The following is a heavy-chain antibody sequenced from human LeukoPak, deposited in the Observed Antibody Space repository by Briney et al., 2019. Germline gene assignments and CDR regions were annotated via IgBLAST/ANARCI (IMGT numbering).Heavy chain of an antibody. CDR3: ARAGHSGSSSRYFDH. J-gene: IGHJ4*02. Sequence: PGGSVRLSCAASGFTFSGYAIYWVRQAPGEGLEWVSVISASGGTTYYAESVKGRFTISRDKSTSILYLQINSLRVEDTAIYYCARAGHSGSSSRYFDHWGQGIPVPVSS. CDR1: GFTFSGYA. D-gene: IGHD6-19*01. CDR2: ISASGGTT. V-gene: IGHV3-23*01.